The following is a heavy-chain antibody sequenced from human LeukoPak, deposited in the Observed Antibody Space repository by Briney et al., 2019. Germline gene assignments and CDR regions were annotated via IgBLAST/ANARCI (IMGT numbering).Heavy chain of an antibody. CDR2: IGTSGGDI. Sequence: GGSLRLSCAASGFTFSNYVMIWVRQAPGKGLEWVSIIGTSGGDIHYADSVKGRFSISRDNSKNTLSLQMNSLRVDDTAVYYCARDPNWGSGYWGQGALVTVSS. D-gene: IGHD7-27*01. J-gene: IGHJ4*02. CDR3: ARDPNWGSGY. V-gene: IGHV3-23*01. CDR1: GFTFSNYV.